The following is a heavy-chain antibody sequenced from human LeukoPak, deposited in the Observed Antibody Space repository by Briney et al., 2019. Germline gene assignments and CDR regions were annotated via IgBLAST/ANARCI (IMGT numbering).Heavy chain of an antibody. CDR2: IYSGGST. CDR3: ARGVGAVSNIDY. V-gene: IGHV3-53*04. Sequence: GGSLRLSCAASGFTVSSNYMSWVRQAPGKGLEWVSIIYSGGSTYYADSVKGRFTISRHNSKNTLYLQMNSLRAEDTAVYYCARGVGAVSNIDYWGQEPWSPSP. CDR1: GFTVSSNY. D-gene: IGHD2/OR15-2a*01. J-gene: IGHJ4*01.